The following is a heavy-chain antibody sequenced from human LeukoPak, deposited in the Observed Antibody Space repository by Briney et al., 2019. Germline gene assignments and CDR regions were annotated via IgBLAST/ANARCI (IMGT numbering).Heavy chain of an antibody. CDR3: ARASMIVPAAILVPGNYGMDV. CDR2: INPNSGGT. CDR1: GYTFTGYY. Sequence: ASVKVSCKASGYTFTGYYMHWVRQAPGQGLEWMGWINPNSGGTNYAQKFQGWVTMTRDTSISTAYMELSGLRSDDTAVYYCARASMIVPAAILVPGNYGMDVWGQGTTVTVSS. D-gene: IGHD2-2*01. J-gene: IGHJ6*02. V-gene: IGHV1-2*04.